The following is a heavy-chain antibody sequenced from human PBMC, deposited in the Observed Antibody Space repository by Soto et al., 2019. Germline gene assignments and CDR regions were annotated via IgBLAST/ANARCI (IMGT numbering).Heavy chain of an antibody. CDR2: NIPMFGRT. D-gene: IGHD5-18*01. Sequence: QVQLVQSGAEVKKPGSSVKVSCNVSGGTLSSYGFNWVRQDPGQGLEWMGGNIPMFGRTNHTQKFQDRITLSADASTNTAYMELRSLGADDTAIYYCEGARGYGLVNWGHGTLLTVSS. CDR1: GGTLSSYG. J-gene: IGHJ4*01. V-gene: IGHV1-69*12. CDR3: EGARGYGLVN.